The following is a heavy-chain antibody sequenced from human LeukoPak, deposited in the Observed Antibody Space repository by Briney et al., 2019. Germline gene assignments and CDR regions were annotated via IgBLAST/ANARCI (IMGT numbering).Heavy chain of an antibody. J-gene: IGHJ6*03. V-gene: IGHV3-23*01. Sequence: GGSLRLSCAASGFTFSSYAMSWVRQAPGKGLDWVSAISGSGGSTYYADSVKGRFTISRDNSKNTLYLQMNSLRAEDTAVYYCAKGQIHCNSSSCHRAKYYYFMHVWGKGTTVTVSS. D-gene: IGHD2-2*01. CDR1: GFTFSSYA. CDR2: ISGSGGST. CDR3: AKGQIHCNSSSCHRAKYYYFMHV.